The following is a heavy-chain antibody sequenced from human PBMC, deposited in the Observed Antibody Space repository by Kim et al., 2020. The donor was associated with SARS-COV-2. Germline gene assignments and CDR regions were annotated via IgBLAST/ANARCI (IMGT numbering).Heavy chain of an antibody. Sequence: GGSLRLSCAASGFTFSSYGMHWVRQAPGKGLEWVAVISYDGSNKYYADSVKGRFTISRDNSKNTLHLQMNSLRAEDTAVYYCAKDRDNWNEGYFDYWGQGTLVTVSS. CDR2: ISYDGSNK. J-gene: IGHJ4*02. D-gene: IGHD1-20*01. CDR1: GFTFSSYG. V-gene: IGHV3-30*18. CDR3: AKDRDNWNEGYFDY.